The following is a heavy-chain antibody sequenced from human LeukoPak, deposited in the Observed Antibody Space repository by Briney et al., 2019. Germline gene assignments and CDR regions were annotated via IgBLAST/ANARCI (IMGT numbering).Heavy chain of an antibody. CDR3: ARGVSGILDAFDI. Sequence: SETLSLTCTVSGGSISSGSYYWSWIRQPAGKGLEWIGRIYTSGSTNYNPSLKGRVTISVDTSKNQFSLKLSSVTAADTAVYYCARGVSGILDAFDIWGQGTMVTVSS. D-gene: IGHD1-14*01. CDR2: IYTSGST. V-gene: IGHV4-61*02. J-gene: IGHJ3*02. CDR1: GGSISSGSYY.